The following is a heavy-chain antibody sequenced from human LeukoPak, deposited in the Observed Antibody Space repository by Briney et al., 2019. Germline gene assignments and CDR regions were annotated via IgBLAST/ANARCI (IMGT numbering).Heavy chain of an antibody. CDR1: GFTLSSYA. D-gene: IGHD3-10*01. V-gene: IGHV3-30-3*01. Sequence: PGGSLRLSCAASGFTLSSYAMHWVRQAPGQGLDWVAAISYDGSNKYYADSVKGRFTISRDNSKNTLYLQMDSLRAEDTAVYYCARTTYYYGSGTLMDVWGQGTTVTVSS. J-gene: IGHJ6*02. CDR2: ISYDGSNK. CDR3: ARTTYYYGSGTLMDV.